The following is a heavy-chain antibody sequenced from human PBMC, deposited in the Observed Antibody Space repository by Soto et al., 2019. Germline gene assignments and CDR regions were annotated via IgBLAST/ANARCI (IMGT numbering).Heavy chain of an antibody. J-gene: IGHJ6*02. D-gene: IGHD3-22*01. CDR3: ARDRPEYDSSGDLYYYYGMDV. CDR2: TYYRSKWYN. Sequence: PSQTLSLTCAISGDSVSSNSAAWNWIRQSPSRGLEWLGRTYYRSKWYNDYAVSVKSRITINPDTSKNQFSLQLNSVTPEDTAVYYCARDRPEYDSSGDLYYYYGMDVWGQGTTVTVSS. CDR1: GDSVSSNSAA. V-gene: IGHV6-1*01.